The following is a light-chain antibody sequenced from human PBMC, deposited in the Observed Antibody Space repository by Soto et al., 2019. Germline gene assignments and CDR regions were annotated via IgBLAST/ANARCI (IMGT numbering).Light chain of an antibody. V-gene: IGLV2-11*01. CDR1: SSDFGGYNY. CDR2: DVS. Sequence: QSALTQPRSVSGSPGQSVTISCTGTSSDFGGYNYVSWYQHHPGKAPKLMIYDVSDRPSGVPDRFSGSKSGNTASLTISGLQAEDEADYYCCSYAGTFYVFGTGTKVTVL. J-gene: IGLJ1*01. CDR3: CSYAGTFYV.